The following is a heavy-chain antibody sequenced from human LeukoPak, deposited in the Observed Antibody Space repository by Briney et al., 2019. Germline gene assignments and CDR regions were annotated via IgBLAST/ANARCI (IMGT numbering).Heavy chain of an antibody. CDR1: GFTFSSYE. J-gene: IGHJ4*02. CDR2: ISTTGSSI. CDR3: ARVQRGIAVALDY. Sequence: GSLRLSCAASGFTFSSYEMNWVRQAPGKGLEWVSYISTTGSSIYYADSVKGRFTISRDNAKNLLYLQMNSLRAEDTAVYYCARVQRGIAVALDYWGQGTLATVSS. V-gene: IGHV3-48*03. D-gene: IGHD6-19*01.